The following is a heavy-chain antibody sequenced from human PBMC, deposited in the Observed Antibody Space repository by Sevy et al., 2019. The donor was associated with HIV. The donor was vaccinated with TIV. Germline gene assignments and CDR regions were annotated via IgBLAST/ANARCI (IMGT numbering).Heavy chain of an antibody. D-gene: IGHD3-10*01. CDR1: GYTFTNYD. CDR2: MNPKSGNT. Sequence: ASVKVSCKASGYTFTNYDINWVRQATGQGLEWMGWMNPKSGNTGYAQKFQGRVSMTRNNSITTAYMELNSLRSDDTAVYYCASTMVRGALTYRFHPWGQGTQVTVSS. CDR3: ASTMVRGALTYRFHP. J-gene: IGHJ5*02. V-gene: IGHV1-8*01.